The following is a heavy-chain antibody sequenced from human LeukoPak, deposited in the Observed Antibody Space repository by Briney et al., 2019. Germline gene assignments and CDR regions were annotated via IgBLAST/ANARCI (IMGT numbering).Heavy chain of an antibody. CDR1: GGSISSYY. Sequence: ASETLSLTCTVSGGSISSYYWSWIRQPPGKGLEWIGYIYYSGSTNYNPSLKSRVTISVDTSKNQFSLKLSSVTAADTAVYYCARVLWFGEFGYWFDPWGQGTLVTVSS. J-gene: IGHJ5*02. CDR2: IYYSGST. CDR3: ARVLWFGEFGYWFDP. D-gene: IGHD3-10*01. V-gene: IGHV4-59*01.